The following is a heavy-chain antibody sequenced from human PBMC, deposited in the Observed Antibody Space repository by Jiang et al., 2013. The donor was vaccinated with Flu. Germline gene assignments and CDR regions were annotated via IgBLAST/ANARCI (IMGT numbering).Heavy chain of an antibody. CDR3: GSTGYSSGWPTRYYFDY. J-gene: IGHJ4*02. D-gene: IGHD6-19*01. V-gene: IGHV4-59*01. Sequence: KPSETLSLTCTVSGVSISSYYWSWIRQSPGTGLQWIGYISYSGTTNYNPSLKSRVTISVDTSKNQFSLKLNSVTAADTAVYYCGSTGYSSGWPTRYYFDYWGQGTLVTVSS. CDR2: ISYSGTT. CDR1: GVSISSYY.